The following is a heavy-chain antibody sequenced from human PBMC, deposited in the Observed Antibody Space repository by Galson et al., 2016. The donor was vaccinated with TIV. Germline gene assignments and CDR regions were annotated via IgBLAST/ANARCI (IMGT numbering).Heavy chain of an antibody. Sequence: LTCAMYPESVPGYYWSWIRQPPGGGLQWIGEINHRGATNFNPPLKSRVSISVDTSTNHFSLKLTSVTAADTAVYYCARGRIVPRRTDFYYAMGVWGLGSTVIVSS. CDR1: PESVPGYY. CDR2: INHRGAT. D-gene: IGHD2-21*01. V-gene: IGHV4-34*01. CDR3: ARGRIVPRRTDFYYAMGV. J-gene: IGHJ6*02.